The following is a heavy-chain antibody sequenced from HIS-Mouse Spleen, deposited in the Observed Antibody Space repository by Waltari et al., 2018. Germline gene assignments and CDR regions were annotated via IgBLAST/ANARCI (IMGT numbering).Heavy chain of an antibody. Sequence: QLQLQESGPGLVKPSETLSLTCTVSGGSISSSSYYWGWIRPPPGKGREGIGSIYYSGRTYYNPSLKSRFTISVDTSKNQFSLKLSSVTAADTAVYYCAREIPYSSSWYDWYFDLWGRGTLVTVSS. D-gene: IGHD6-13*01. CDR1: GGSISSSSYY. CDR2: IYYSGRT. CDR3: AREIPYSSSWYDWYFDL. J-gene: IGHJ2*01. V-gene: IGHV4-39*07.